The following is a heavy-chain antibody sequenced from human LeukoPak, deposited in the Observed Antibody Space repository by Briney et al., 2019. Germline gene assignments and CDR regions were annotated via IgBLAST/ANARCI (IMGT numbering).Heavy chain of an antibody. V-gene: IGHV4-39*01. CDR1: GGSISSSSYY. D-gene: IGHD5-18*01. CDR3: ARIGSGYSYGCFDS. Sequence: SETLSLTCTVSGGSISSSSYYWGWIRQPPGKGLEWIGSIYYSGSTYYNPSLNSRVTISVDTSKNQFSLKLSSVTAADTAVYYCARIGSGYSYGCFDSWGQGTLVTVSS. CDR2: IYYSGST. J-gene: IGHJ4*02.